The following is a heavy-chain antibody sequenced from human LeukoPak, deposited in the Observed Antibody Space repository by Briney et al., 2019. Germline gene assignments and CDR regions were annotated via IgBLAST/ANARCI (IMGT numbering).Heavy chain of an antibody. CDR1: GYTFTSYG. J-gene: IGHJ4*02. Sequence: RASVKVSCKASGYTFTSYGISWVRQAPGQGLEWMGWISAYNGNTNYAQKLQGKVTMTTDTSTSTAYMELRSLRSEDTAVYYCARDPDSGSYYGDYWGQGTLVTVSS. CDR2: ISAYNGNT. D-gene: IGHD1-26*01. V-gene: IGHV1-18*01. CDR3: ARDPDSGSYYGDY.